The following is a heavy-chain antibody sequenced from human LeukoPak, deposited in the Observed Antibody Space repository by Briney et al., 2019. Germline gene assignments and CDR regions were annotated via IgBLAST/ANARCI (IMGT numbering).Heavy chain of an antibody. Sequence: GGSLRLSCAASGFTFSSYGMSWVRQAPGKGLEWVSAISGSGGSTYYADSVKGRFTIPRDNSKNTLYLQMNSLRAEDTAVYYCAKDGLDCNSTNCDLDYWGQGTLVTVSS. D-gene: IGHD2-2*01. CDR1: GFTFSSYG. CDR3: AKDGLDCNSTNCDLDY. V-gene: IGHV3-23*01. J-gene: IGHJ4*02. CDR2: ISGSGGST.